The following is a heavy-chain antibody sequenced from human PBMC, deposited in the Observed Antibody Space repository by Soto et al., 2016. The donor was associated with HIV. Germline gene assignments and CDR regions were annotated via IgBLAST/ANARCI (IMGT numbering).Heavy chain of an antibody. D-gene: IGHD2-21*02. CDR2: ISQSGST. CDR3: ATRGVSASCGGDCHRVMAH. J-gene: IGHJ1*01. CDR1: ADSIRSDNW. V-gene: IGHV4-4*02. Sequence: VQLQESGPGLVKPWETLSLTCTVSADSIRSDNWWIWVRQAPGKGLEWIGEISQSGSTNYSPSLSNRVTISIDKSKNLFSLELTSVTAADTAIYYCATRGVSASCGGDCHRVMAHWGQG.